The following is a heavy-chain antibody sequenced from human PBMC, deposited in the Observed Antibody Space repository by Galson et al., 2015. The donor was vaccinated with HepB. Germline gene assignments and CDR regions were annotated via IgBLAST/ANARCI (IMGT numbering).Heavy chain of an antibody. D-gene: IGHD1/OR15-1a*01. CDR1: GFTFSSYG. J-gene: IGHJ4*02. V-gene: IGHV3-64D*06. Sequence: SLRLSCAASGFTFSSYGMHWVRQAPGKGLEYVSAITTNGGSTYYADSVKGRFTISRDNSKNTLCLQMTGLRAEDTAVYYCVRGWNIFDYWGQGTLVTVSS. CDR2: ITTNGGST. CDR3: VRGWNIFDY.